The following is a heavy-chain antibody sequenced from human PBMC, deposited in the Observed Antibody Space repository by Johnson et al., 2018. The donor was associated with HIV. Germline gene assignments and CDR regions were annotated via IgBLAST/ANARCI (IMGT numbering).Heavy chain of an antibody. J-gene: IGHJ3*02. CDR2: IKQDGSEK. D-gene: IGHD5-18*01. CDR3: ARGDTAMGYDAFDI. V-gene: IGHV3-7*04. CDR1: GFTFSSYW. Sequence: EKLVESGGNVVQPGRSQRLSCAASGFTFSSYWMSWVRQAPGKGLEWVANIKQDGSEKYYVDSVKGRFTISRDNAKNSLYLQMNSLRAEDTAVYYCARGDTAMGYDAFDIWDQGTMVTVSS.